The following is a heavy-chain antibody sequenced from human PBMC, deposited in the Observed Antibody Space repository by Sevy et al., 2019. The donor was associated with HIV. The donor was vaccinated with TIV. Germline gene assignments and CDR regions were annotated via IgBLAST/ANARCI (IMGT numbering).Heavy chain of an antibody. V-gene: IGHV3-7*01. CDR2: RNQDGSEI. CDR1: GISISSHW. J-gene: IGHJ6*02. Sequence: GGSLRLSCVGAGISISSHWMNWVRLSPGKGLEWVAIRNQDGSEIDYVGSVKGRFTISRDNARNSGYLQMHSLSVEDSGVYYCARAMGVWGQGTTVTVSS. CDR3: ARAMGV.